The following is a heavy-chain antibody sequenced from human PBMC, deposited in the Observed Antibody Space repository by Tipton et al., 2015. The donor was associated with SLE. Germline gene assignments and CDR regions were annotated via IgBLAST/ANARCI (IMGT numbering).Heavy chain of an antibody. CDR3: ASIRIPLGASISSGGMDV. J-gene: IGHJ6*02. CDR2: IYHDGST. D-gene: IGHD6-25*01. CDR1: GDSINSNKW. Sequence: TLSLTCTVSGDSINSNKWWSWVRQSPGKGLEWIGEIYHDGSTKYNPSLKSRVSISVDISKNQVSLKLTSVTAADTAVYYCASIRIPLGASISSGGMDVWGQGTTVTVSS. V-gene: IGHV4-4*02.